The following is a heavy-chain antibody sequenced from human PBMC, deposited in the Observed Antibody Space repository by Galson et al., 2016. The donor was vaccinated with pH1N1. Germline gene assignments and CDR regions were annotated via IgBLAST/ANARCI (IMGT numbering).Heavy chain of an antibody. CDR3: ARPRATARAYGVDP. J-gene: IGHJ5*02. V-gene: IGHV3-74*01. CDR1: GFTFSDYW. D-gene: IGHD2-21*02. Sequence: SLRLSCAASGFTFSDYWMHWVRQAPGKGLVWVSHINIDGSTTVYADSVKGRFTISRDNARNTLFLQMNSLRAEDTGVYYCARPRATARAYGVDPWGQGTLVTVSS. CDR2: INIDGSTT.